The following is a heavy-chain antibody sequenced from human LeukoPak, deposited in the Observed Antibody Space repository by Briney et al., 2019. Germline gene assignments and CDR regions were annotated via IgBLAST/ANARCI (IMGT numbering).Heavy chain of an antibody. Sequence: PSETLSLTCTVSGGSISSSSYYWGWIRQPPGKGREWIGSIYYSGSTYYNPSLKSRVTISVDTSKNQFSLKLSSVTAADTAVYYCATVAAAGTGWFDLWGQGTLVTVSS. J-gene: IGHJ5*02. CDR1: GGSISSSSYY. D-gene: IGHD6-13*01. CDR2: IYYSGST. V-gene: IGHV4-39*01. CDR3: ATVAAAGTGWFDL.